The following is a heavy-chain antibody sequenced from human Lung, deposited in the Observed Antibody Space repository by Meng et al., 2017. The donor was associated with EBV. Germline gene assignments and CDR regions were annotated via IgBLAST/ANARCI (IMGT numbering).Heavy chain of an antibody. CDR2: IYYSGST. V-gene: IGHV4-30-4*01. Sequence: VELEMSGQGWSKPSQTRSLTCTASGGSISSGDYYWGWIRQPPGKGLELIGHIYYSGSTSYNPSLKSRVTISVDTSNNQFSLKLSSVTAADTAMYYCARVGWRQWSFDLWGRGTLVTVSS. CDR3: ARVGWRQWSFDL. J-gene: IGHJ2*01. CDR1: GGSISSGDYY. D-gene: IGHD5-18*01.